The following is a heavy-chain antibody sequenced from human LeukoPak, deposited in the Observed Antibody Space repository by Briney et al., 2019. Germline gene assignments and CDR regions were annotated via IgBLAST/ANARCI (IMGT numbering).Heavy chain of an antibody. Sequence: SETLSLTCTVSGGSISSSSYYWGWIRQPPGKGLEWIGSIYYSGSTYYNPSLKSRVTISVDTSKNQFSLKLSSVTAADTAVYYCATDPIGGYHAYYYYGMDVWGQGTTVTVSS. D-gene: IGHD5-12*01. CDR3: ATDPIGGYHAYYYYGMDV. V-gene: IGHV4-39*07. J-gene: IGHJ6*02. CDR1: GGSISSSSYY. CDR2: IYYSGST.